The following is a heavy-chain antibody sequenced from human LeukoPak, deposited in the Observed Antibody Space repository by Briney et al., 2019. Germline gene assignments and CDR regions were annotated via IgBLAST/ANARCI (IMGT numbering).Heavy chain of an antibody. CDR3: ARLQKSGT. V-gene: IGHV1-69*04. D-gene: IGHD3-10*01. CDR2: IIPILGIA. CDR1: GGTFSSYA. Sequence: SVKVSCKASGGTFSSYAISWVRQAPGQGLEWMGRIIPILGIANYAQKFQGRVTITADKSTSTAYMEQSSLRSEDTAVYYCARLQKSGTWGQGTLVTVSS. J-gene: IGHJ5*02.